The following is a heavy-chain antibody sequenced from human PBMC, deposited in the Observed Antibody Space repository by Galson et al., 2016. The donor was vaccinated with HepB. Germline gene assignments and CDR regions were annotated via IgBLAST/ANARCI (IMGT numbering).Heavy chain of an antibody. CDR3: ATADYYYGSGTYLY. D-gene: IGHD3-10*01. CDR1: GYTLSELS. V-gene: IGHV1-24*01. Sequence: SVKVSCKVSGYTLSELSIHWVRQAPGEGLEWMGGFDPEDGETNHAQKFQGRVTMTEDRSRDTAYLELSSLRSEDTAVYYCATADYYYGSGTYLYWGQGTLVTVSS. CDR2: FDPEDGET. J-gene: IGHJ4*02.